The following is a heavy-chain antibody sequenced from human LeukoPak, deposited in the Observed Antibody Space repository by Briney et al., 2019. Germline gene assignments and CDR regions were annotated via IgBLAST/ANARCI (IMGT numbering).Heavy chain of an antibody. D-gene: IGHD1-26*01. J-gene: IGHJ4*02. Sequence: GGSLRLSCAASGFTFSSYSMNWVRQAPGKGLEWVSSISSSSSYIYYADSVKGRFTISRDNAKNSLYLRMNSLRAEDTAVYYCARDALKWELPSGDYWGQGTLVTVSS. CDR3: ARDALKWELPSGDY. CDR1: GFTFSSYS. V-gene: IGHV3-21*01. CDR2: ISSSSSYI.